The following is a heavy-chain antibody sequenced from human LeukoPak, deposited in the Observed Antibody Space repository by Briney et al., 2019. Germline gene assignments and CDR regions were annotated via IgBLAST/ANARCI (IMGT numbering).Heavy chain of an antibody. Sequence: GGSLRLSCVASGFTFSSYWMHWVRQDPRKGLVWVSRINGDGRNINYADSVRGRFTISRDNAKNTLYLQMNSLRAEDTAVYYCARDLSKLERRIDYWGQGTLVTVSS. V-gene: IGHV3-74*01. CDR1: GFTFSSYW. D-gene: IGHD1-1*01. CDR2: INGDGRNI. J-gene: IGHJ4*02. CDR3: ARDLSKLERRIDY.